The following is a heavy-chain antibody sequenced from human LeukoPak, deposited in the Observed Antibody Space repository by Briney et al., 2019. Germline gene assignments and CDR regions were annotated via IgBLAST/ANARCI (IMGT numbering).Heavy chain of an antibody. D-gene: IGHD3/OR15-3a*01. J-gene: IGHJ4*02. CDR1: GYTFTAYY. CDR2: IDPNGGGT. V-gene: IGHV1-2*02. Sequence: GASVKVSCKASGYTFTAYYIHWVRQAPGQGLEWMAWIDPNGGGTNYAQKFQGRVTVTRDASLYTAYMDLSGLTSDDTAVYFCARDFGLRSLDWSPSGYFDYWGQGTLVTVSS. CDR3: ARDFGLRSLDWSPSGYFDY.